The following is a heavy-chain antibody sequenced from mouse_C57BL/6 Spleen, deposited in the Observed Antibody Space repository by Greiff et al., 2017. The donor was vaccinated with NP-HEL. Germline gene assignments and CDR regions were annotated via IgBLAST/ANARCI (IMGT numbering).Heavy chain of an antibody. CDR2: IYPGDGDT. CDR3: ARGRGPDFDV. V-gene: IGHV1-80*01. CDR1: GYAFSSYW. J-gene: IGHJ1*03. D-gene: IGHD3-3*01. Sequence: VKLMESGAELVKPGASVKISCKASGYAFSSYWMNWVKQRPGKGLEWIGQIYPGDGDTNYNGKFKGKATLTADKSSSTAYMQLSSLTSEDSAVYFCARGRGPDFDVWGTGTTVTVSS.